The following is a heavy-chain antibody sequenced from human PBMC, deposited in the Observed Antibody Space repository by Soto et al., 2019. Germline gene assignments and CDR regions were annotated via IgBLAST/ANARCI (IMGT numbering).Heavy chain of an antibody. Sequence: SETLSLTCTVSGGSISSSSYYWGWIRQPPGKGLEWIGSIYYSGSTYYNPSLKSRVTISVDRSKNQFSLKLSSVTAADTAVYYCARHSGYSSIRRENWGQGTLVTVSS. J-gene: IGHJ4*02. CDR2: IYYSGST. D-gene: IGHD6-13*01. V-gene: IGHV4-39*01. CDR3: ARHSGYSSIRREN. CDR1: GGSISSSSYY.